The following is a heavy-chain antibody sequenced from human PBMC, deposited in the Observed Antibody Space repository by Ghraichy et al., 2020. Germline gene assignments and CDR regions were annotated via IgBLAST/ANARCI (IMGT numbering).Heavy chain of an antibody. D-gene: IGHD3-16*02. Sequence: GGSLRLSCAASGFTFSSYWMSWVRQAPGKGLEWVANIKQDGSEKYYVDSVKGRFTISRDNAKNSLYLQMNSLRAEDTAVYYCARTGEYYDYVWGSYRKDYFDYWGQGTLVTVSS. CDR1: GFTFSSYW. CDR3: ARTGEYYDYVWGSYRKDYFDY. J-gene: IGHJ4*02. V-gene: IGHV3-7*03. CDR2: IKQDGSEK.